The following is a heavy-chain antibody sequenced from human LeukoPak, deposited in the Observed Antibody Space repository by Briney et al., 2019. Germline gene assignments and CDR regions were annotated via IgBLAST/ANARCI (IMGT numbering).Heavy chain of an antibody. CDR1: GGSISSSSYY. J-gene: IGHJ5*02. CDR3: ATFLGYCSSTSCPAETNWFDP. V-gene: IGHV4-39*01. Sequence: SETLSLTCTVSGGSISSSSYYWGWIRQPPGKGLEWIGSIYYSGSTYYNPSLKSRVTISVDTSRNQFSLKLSSVTAADTAVYYCATFLGYCSSTSCPAETNWFDPWGQGTLVTVSS. D-gene: IGHD2-2*01. CDR2: IYYSGST.